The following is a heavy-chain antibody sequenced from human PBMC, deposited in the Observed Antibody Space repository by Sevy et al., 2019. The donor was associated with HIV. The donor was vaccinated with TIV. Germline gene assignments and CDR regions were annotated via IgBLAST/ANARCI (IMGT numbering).Heavy chain of an antibody. CDR1: GYTFTGYY. Sequence: ASVKVSCKASGYTFTGYYMHWVRQAPGQGLEWMGRINPNSGGTNYAQKFQGRVTMTRDTSISTAYMELSRLRSDDTAVYYCARVSAVIANRPNNWFDPWGQGTLVTVSS. D-gene: IGHD2-21*01. CDR3: ARVSAVIANRPNNWFDP. J-gene: IGHJ5*02. V-gene: IGHV1-2*06. CDR2: INPNSGGT.